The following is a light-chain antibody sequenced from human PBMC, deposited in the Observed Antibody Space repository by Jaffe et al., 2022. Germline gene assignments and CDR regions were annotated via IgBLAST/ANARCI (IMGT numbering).Light chain of an antibody. Sequence: QSALTQPPSASGSPGQSVTISCTGTSSDIGGYNYVSWYQQHPGKAPELMIYDVNKRPSGVPERFSGSKSGNTASLTVSGLRAEDEADYYCSSFVRSPFAGSNNAHVIFGGGTKLTVL. CDR3: SSFVRSPFAGSNNAHVI. CDR1: SSDIGGYNY. J-gene: IGLJ2*01. V-gene: IGLV2-8*01. CDR2: DVN.